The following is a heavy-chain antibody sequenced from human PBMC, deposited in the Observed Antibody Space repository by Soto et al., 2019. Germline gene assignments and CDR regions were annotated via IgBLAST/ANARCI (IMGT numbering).Heavy chain of an antibody. V-gene: IGHV3-33*01. CDR3: ARELRFLEWSQPYPSMDV. D-gene: IGHD3-3*01. J-gene: IGHJ6*02. CDR1: GFTFSSYG. CDR2: IWYDGSNK. Sequence: GGSLSLACAASGFTFSSYGMHWVRQAPGKGLEWVAVIWYDGSNKYYADSVKGRFTISRDNSKNTLYLQMNSLRAEDTAVYYCARELRFLEWSQPYPSMDVWGQGTTVTVSS.